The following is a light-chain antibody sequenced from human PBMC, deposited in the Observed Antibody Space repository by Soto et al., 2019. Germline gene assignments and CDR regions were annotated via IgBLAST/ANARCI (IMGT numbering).Light chain of an antibody. V-gene: IGKV3-15*01. Sequence: QSPATLSVSPGERATLSCRASQSVSSNLAWYQQKPGQAPRLLIYGASTRATGIPARFSGSGSGTEFTLTISSLQSEDFAVYYCQQYNNWPPLTFGGGTKVEIK. CDR3: QQYNNWPPLT. CDR1: QSVSSN. CDR2: GAS. J-gene: IGKJ4*01.